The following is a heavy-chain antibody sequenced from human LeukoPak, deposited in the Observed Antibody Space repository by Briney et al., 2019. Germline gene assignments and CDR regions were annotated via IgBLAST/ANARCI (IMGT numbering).Heavy chain of an antibody. CDR1: GFTFSSYS. J-gene: IGHJ4*02. CDR2: ISSSSSYI. V-gene: IGHV3-21*01. D-gene: IGHD1-26*01. CDR3: ARDRRPGGSYVGGDY. Sequence: GGSLRLSCAPSGFTFSSYSMNAVCQTPGKGLEWDSSISSSSSYIYYAASVKGRFTISRDNAKNSLYLQMNSLRAEDTAVYYCARDRRPGGSYVGGDYWGQGTLVSVSS.